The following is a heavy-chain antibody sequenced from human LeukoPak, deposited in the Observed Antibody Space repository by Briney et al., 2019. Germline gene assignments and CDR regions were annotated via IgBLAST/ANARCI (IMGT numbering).Heavy chain of an antibody. CDR1: GFTFSSYW. D-gene: IGHD3-16*01. V-gene: IGHV3-74*01. CDR2: ISSDGRTI. Sequence: GGSLRLSCAGSGFTFSSYWMHWVRQTPGKGLVWVSRISSDGRTINYADSVKGRFTISRDNAKNTLYLQMNSLRDEDTAVYYCWGSSWPFDYWGQGTLVTVSS. J-gene: IGHJ4*02. CDR3: WGSSWPFDY.